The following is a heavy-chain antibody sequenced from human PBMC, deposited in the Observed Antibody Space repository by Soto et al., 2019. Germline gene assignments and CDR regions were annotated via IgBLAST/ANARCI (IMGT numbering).Heavy chain of an antibody. D-gene: IGHD2-21*02. CDR2: MYNTGST. V-gene: IGHV4-61*01. CDR1: GGSGISVSYY. J-gene: IGHJ6*02. Sequence: LETLSLTCTVSGGSGISVSYYWSWIRKPPGKGLEWIGYMYNTGSTVYNPSFKSRVTISVDTSKNQFSLKLNSVTAADTAVYYCARDLWGYCGTDCYPLDVWGQGTTVTVSS. CDR3: ARDLWGYCGTDCYPLDV.